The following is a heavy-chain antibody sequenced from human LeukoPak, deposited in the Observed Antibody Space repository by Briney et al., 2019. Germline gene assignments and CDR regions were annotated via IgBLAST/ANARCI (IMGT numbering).Heavy chain of an antibody. V-gene: IGHV4-38-2*02. D-gene: IGHD3-22*01. CDR3: ARVGPYYYDSSGFPYFDY. J-gene: IGHJ4*02. CDR1: DYSITSGYY. CDR2: VYHSGST. Sequence: KSSETLSLTCTVSDYSITSGYYWGWIRQPPGKGLEWIGGVYHSGSTYYNPSLKSRVTISVDTSKNQFSLKLSSVTAADTAVYYCARVGPYYYDSSGFPYFDYWGQGTLVTVSS.